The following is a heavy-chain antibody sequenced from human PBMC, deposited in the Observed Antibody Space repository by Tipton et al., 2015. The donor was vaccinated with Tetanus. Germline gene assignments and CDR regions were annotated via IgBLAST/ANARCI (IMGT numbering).Heavy chain of an antibody. D-gene: IGHD6-6*01. CDR3: ARDQARGARGWNYFDS. V-gene: IGHV4-31*03. CDR1: GGSLSRGGYY. J-gene: IGHJ4*02. Sequence: TLSLTCTVSGGSLSRGGYYWTWIRQNPGKGLEWIGDIYFSGSTYYNPSLKSRVTISVDISKNQFSLRLNSVTAADTAVYYCARDQARGARGWNYFDSWGQGTLVTVSS. CDR2: IYFSGST.